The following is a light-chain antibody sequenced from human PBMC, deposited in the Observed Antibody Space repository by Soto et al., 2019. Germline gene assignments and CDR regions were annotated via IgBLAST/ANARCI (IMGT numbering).Light chain of an antibody. CDR1: QSVSSTL. Sequence: EIVLTQSPVALSLSPGERATLSGRSSQSVSSTLLTWYQQKPGQAPRLLIYGVYSRATGITDRFSGSGSGTDFTLTISRLEPEDFAVYFCQHYGDSSWTFGQGTKVDIK. CDR2: GVY. CDR3: QHYGDSSWT. V-gene: IGKV3-20*01. J-gene: IGKJ1*01.